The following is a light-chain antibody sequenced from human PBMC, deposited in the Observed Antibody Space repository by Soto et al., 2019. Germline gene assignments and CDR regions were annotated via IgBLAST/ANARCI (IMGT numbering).Light chain of an antibody. CDR2: DAS. CDR3: QQRSNWL. V-gene: IGKV3-11*01. Sequence: EIVLTQSPATLSLSPGERATLSCRASQSVSSYLAWYQQKPGQAPRLLIYDASSRATGIPARFNGSGSGTDFTLTISSLEPEDFAVYYCQQRSNWLFGGGTKVEIK. J-gene: IGKJ4*01. CDR1: QSVSSY.